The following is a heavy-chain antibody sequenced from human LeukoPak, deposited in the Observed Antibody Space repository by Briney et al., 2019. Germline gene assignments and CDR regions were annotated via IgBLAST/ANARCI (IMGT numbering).Heavy chain of an antibody. CDR3: TRGGELMNF. J-gene: IGHJ4*02. V-gene: IGHV4-61*02. D-gene: IGHD1-26*01. CDR1: GASVNSGNYY. CDR2: IYTSGST. Sequence: PSETLSLTCTVSGASVNSGNYYWTWIRQPAGKRLEWIGRIYTSGSTNYNPSLKSRVTISIDASKNQFSLRLSSVTAADTAVYYCTRGGELMNFWGQGTLVTVSS.